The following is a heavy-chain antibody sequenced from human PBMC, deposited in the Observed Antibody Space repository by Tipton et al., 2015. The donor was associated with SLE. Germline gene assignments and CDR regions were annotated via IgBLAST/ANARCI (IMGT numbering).Heavy chain of an antibody. D-gene: IGHD3-10*01. V-gene: IGHV3-66*01. J-gene: IGHJ6*02. CDR1: GFTVSSNY. CDR2: IYSGGST. CDR3: ARDRLTYYYGSGSEFYDYYYGMDV. Sequence: SLRLSCAASGFTVSSNYMSWVRQAPGKGLEWVSVIYSGGSTYYADSVKGRFTISSDNSKNTLYLQMNSLRAEDTAVYYCARDRLTYYYGSGSEFYDYYYGMDVWGQGTTVTVSS.